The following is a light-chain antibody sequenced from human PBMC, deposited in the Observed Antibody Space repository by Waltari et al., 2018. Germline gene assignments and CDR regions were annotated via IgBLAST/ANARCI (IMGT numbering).Light chain of an antibody. Sequence: EIMLTQSPGTLSLSPGERATLSCRASQSISKYLAWYQQKPGQAPRLLIYDASIRATGIPDSFSGSGYGTDFSLTISRLEPEDYAVYYCQKYGSLPATFGRGTKVTIK. CDR1: QSISKY. CDR2: DAS. CDR3: QKYGSLPAT. V-gene: IGKV3-20*01. J-gene: IGKJ1*01.